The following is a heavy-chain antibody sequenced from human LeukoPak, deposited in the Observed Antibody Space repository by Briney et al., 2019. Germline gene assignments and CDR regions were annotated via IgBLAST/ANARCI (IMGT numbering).Heavy chain of an antibody. CDR2: ISGSGGST. D-gene: IGHD3-22*01. J-gene: IGHJ4*02. CDR1: GFTFSSYA. V-gene: IGHV3-23*01. CDR3: AKDWSMDSSGYSDFDY. Sequence: SGGSLGLSCAASGFTFSSYAMSWVRQAPGKGLVWVSAISGSGGSTYYADSVKGRFTISRDNSKNTLYLQMNSLRAEDTAVYYCAKDWSMDSSGYSDFDYWGQGTLVTVSS.